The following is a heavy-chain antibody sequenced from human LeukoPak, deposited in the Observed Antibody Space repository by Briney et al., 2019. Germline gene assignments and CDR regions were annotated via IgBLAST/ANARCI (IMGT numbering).Heavy chain of an antibody. CDR1: GDSISSYY. Sequence: SETLSLTCTVSGDSISSYYWSWIRQPPGKGLEWIGYIYYSGSTNYNPSLKSRVTISVDTSKNQFSLKLSSVTAADTAVYYCAKTEAYYYDSSGYYFDYWGQGTLVTVSS. CDR2: IYYSGST. V-gene: IGHV4-59*08. CDR3: AKTEAYYYDSSGYYFDY. J-gene: IGHJ4*02. D-gene: IGHD3-22*01.